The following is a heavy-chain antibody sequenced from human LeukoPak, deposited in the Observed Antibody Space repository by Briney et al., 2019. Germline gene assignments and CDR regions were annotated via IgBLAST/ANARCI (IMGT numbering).Heavy chain of an antibody. CDR3: AREARGSYYSRDAFDI. D-gene: IGHD1-26*01. CDR1: GYTFTGYY. J-gene: IGHJ3*02. Sequence: VAPVKVSCKASGYTFTGYYMHWVRQAPGQGLEWMGWINPNSGGTNYAQKFQGRVTMTRDTSISTAYMELSRLRSDDTAVYYCAREARGSYYSRDAFDIWGQGTMVTVSS. CDR2: INPNSGGT. V-gene: IGHV1-2*02.